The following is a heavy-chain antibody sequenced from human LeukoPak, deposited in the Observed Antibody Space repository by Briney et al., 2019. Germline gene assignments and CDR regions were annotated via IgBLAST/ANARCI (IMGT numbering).Heavy chain of an antibody. CDR2: INQEGSEK. J-gene: IGHJ4*02. Sequence: GGSLRLSFVVSGLTFRSYWMSWVRQAPGKGLEWVANINQEGSEKYFVDSVKGRFTISRDNAKNSLHLQMNTLRAEDTAVYYCARERDGRFFDYWGQGTLVTVSS. CDR1: GLTFRSYW. CDR3: ARERDGRFFDY. V-gene: IGHV3-7*01. D-gene: IGHD5-24*01.